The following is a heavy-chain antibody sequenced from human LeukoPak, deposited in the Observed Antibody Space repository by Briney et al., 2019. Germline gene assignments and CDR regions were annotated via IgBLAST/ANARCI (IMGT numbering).Heavy chain of an antibody. D-gene: IGHD3-10*01. CDR2: IIPIFGTA. CDR1: GGTFSSYA. V-gene: IGHV1-69*05. J-gene: IGHJ5*02. Sequence: SVKVSCKASGGTFSSYAISWVRQAPGQGLEWTGRIIPIFGTANYAQKFQGRVTITTDESTSTAYMELSSLRSEDTAVYYCARARAYGSGSYYNKNWFDPWGQGTLVTVSS. CDR3: ARARAYGSGSYYNKNWFDP.